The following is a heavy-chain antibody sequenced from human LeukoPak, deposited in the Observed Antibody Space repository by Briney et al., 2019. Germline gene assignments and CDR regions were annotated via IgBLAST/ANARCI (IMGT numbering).Heavy chain of an antibody. J-gene: IGHJ5*02. D-gene: IGHD4/OR15-4a*01. Sequence: SETLSLTCNVSGDSITSGGFYWAWIRQSPGKGLEWIGNVYYSGTTQYNPSLKGRVTISMDMSKNQFSLNLNSVSVTDTAIYYRARRDYAAWFDPWGQGTLVTVSS. CDR3: ARRDYAAWFDP. CDR2: VYYSGTT. V-gene: IGHV4-39*01. CDR1: GDSITSGGFY.